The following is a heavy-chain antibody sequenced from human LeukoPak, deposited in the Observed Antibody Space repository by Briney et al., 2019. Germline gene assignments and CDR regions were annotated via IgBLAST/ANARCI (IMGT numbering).Heavy chain of an antibody. D-gene: IGHD3-16*01. CDR3: AREGPLGKYYDY. J-gene: IGHJ4*02. CDR2: IHYTGGT. CDR1: GGSISSDY. Sequence: SETLSLTCTVSGGSISSDYWSWIRQPPGKGLEWIGYIHYTGGTDYNPSLKSRVTISLDTSKNQFSLRLSSVTAADTAFYYCAREGPLGKYYDYWGQGTLVTVSS. V-gene: IGHV4-59*01.